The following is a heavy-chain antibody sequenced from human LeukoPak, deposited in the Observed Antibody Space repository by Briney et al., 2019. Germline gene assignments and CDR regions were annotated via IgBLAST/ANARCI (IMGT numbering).Heavy chain of an antibody. CDR3: AKAPTTFDYFDY. V-gene: IGHV3-23*01. Sequence: GGSLRLSCAASGFTFSSYAMSWVRQAPGKGLEWVSAISGSGGSTYYADSVKGRSTISRDNSKNTLYLQMSSLRAEDTAVYYCAKAPTTFDYFDYWGQGTLVTVSS. J-gene: IGHJ4*02. CDR2: ISGSGGST. D-gene: IGHD1-14*01. CDR1: GFTFSSYA.